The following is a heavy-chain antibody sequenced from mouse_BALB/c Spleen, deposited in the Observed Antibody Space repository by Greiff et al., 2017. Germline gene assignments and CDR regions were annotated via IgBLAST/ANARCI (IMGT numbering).Heavy chain of an antibody. D-gene: IGHD1-1*01. Sequence: EVMLVESGGGLVQPGGSRKLSCAASGFTFSSFGMHWVRQAPEKGLEWVAYISSGSSTIYYADTVKGRFTISRDNPKNTLFLQMTSLRSEDTAMYYCALYYGSSYDAMDYWGQGTSVTVSS. CDR1: GFTFSSFG. J-gene: IGHJ4*01. CDR3: ALYYGSSYDAMDY. CDR2: ISSGSSTI. V-gene: IGHV5-17*02.